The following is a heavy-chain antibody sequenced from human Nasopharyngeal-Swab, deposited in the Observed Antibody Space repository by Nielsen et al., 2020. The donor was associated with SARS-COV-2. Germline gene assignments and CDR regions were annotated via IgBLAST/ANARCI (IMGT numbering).Heavy chain of an antibody. V-gene: IGHV3-23*01. D-gene: IGHD6-19*01. CDR1: GFIFSTCA. J-gene: IGHJ5*02. CDR2: IANRYDDT. Sequence: GESLKISCAASGFIFSTCAMSWFRQAPGQGLEWVSTIANRYDDTYYSDSMEGRFTISRDNSKNTLYLEMNSLRAEDTAVYYCARVMGSGWFPWGQGTLVTVSS. CDR3: ARVMGSGWFP.